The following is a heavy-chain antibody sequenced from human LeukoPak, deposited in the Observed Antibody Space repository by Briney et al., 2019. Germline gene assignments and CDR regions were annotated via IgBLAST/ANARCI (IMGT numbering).Heavy chain of an antibody. V-gene: IGHV3-23*01. D-gene: IGHD4-17*01. Sequence: GRSLRLSWAASGFTFSSYAMRWVRQAPGKGLGWVSAISGSGGSTYYADSVKGRFTISRDNSKNTLYLQMNSLRAEDTAVYYCAKDLYHDYGDTYGMDVWGQGTTVTVSS. J-gene: IGHJ6*02. CDR3: AKDLYHDYGDTYGMDV. CDR1: GFTFSSYA. CDR2: ISGSGGST.